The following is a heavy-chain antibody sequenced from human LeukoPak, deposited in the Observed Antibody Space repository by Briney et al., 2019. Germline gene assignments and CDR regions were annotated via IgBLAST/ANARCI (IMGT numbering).Heavy chain of an antibody. CDR2: MNPNSGNT. J-gene: IGHJ4*02. CDR1: GYTFTSYD. V-gene: IGHV1-8*01. Sequence: ASVKGSCKGSGYTFTSYDINWVRQATGQGIEWVGWMNPNSGNTGYAQKFQGRVTMTRNTSISTAYMELSSLRSEDRAVYYCARGTFGELLLDYWGQGTLVTVSS. D-gene: IGHD3-10*01. CDR3: ARGTFGELLLDY.